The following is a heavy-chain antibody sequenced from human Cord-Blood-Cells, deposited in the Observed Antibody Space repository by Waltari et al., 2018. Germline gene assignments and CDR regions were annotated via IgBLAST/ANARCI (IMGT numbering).Heavy chain of an antibody. J-gene: IGHJ5*02. V-gene: IGHV4-4*07. D-gene: IGHD2-2*01. Sequence: QVQLQESGPGLVKPSETLSLTCTVTGGSISTYYCRWIRQPARQGLEWIGRIYTSGSTNYIPSRKSRVTMSVDTSKNQFSLKLSSVTAADTAVYYCAREFGAGYCSSTSCYPFDPWGQGTLVTVSS. CDR3: AREFGAGYCSSTSCYPFDP. CDR1: GGSISTYY. CDR2: IYTSGST.